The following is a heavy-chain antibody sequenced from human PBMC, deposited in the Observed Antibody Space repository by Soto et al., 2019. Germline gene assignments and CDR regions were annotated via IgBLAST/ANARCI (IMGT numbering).Heavy chain of an antibody. Sequence: KTGGSLRLSCTASGFTFGDYAMSWFRQAPGKGLEWVGFIRSKAYGGTTEYAASVKGRFTISRDDSKSIAYLQMNSLKTEDTAVYYSTTEFSNGNDYFDYWGQGALVTVSS. CDR3: TTEFSNGNDYFDY. CDR2: IRSKAYGGTT. V-gene: IGHV3-49*05. J-gene: IGHJ4*02. CDR1: GFTFGDYA. D-gene: IGHD4-4*01.